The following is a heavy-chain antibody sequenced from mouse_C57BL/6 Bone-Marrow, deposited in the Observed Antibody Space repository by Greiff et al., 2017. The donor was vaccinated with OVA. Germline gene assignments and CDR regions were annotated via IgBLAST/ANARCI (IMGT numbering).Heavy chain of an antibody. D-gene: IGHD1-1*01. Sequence: QVQLQQPGAELVKPGASVKLSCKASGYTFTSYWMHWVKQRPGQGLEWIGMIHPNSGSTNYNEKFKSKATLTVDKSSSTAYMQLSSLTSEDSAVYYCARIFLNYYGSSPYAMDYWGQGTSVTVSS. J-gene: IGHJ4*01. CDR2: IHPNSGST. CDR1: GYTFTSYW. CDR3: ARIFLNYYGSSPYAMDY. V-gene: IGHV1-64*01.